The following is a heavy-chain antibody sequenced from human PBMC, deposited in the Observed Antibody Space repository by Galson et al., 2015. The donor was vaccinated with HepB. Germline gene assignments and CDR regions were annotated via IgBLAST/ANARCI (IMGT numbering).Heavy chain of an antibody. CDR3: ARVPAGSSSWYKLGYYYYYMDV. Sequence: SVKVSCKASGYTFTSYAMNWVRQAPGQGLEWMGWINTNTGNPTYAQGFTGRFVFSLDTSVSTAYLQISSLKAEDTAVYYCARVPAGSSSWYKLGYYYYYMDVWGKGTTVTVSS. CDR2: INTNTGNP. CDR1: GYTFTSYA. J-gene: IGHJ6*03. D-gene: IGHD6-13*01. V-gene: IGHV7-4-1*02.